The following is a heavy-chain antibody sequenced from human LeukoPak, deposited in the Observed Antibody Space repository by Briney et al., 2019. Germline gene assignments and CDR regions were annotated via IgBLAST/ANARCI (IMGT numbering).Heavy chain of an antibody. D-gene: IGHD2-2*01. CDR1: GFTFSSYG. CDR2: ASYDGSQR. J-gene: IGHJ4*02. V-gene: IGHV3-30*03. Sequence: GGSLRLSCAASGFTFSSYGMHWVRQAPGKGLEWVAVASYDGSQRYYADSVKGRFTISRDNSKNTLYLQMNSLRAEDTAVYYCASTVCSSTSCYYSNWGQGTLVTVSS. CDR3: ASTVCSSTSCYYSN.